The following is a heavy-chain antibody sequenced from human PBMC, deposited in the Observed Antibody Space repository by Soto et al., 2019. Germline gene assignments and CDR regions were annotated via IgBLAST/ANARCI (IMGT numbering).Heavy chain of an antibody. Sequence: ASVKVSCKASGDTFSTYTITWVRQAPGQRLEWMGWINAGNGNTKYSQKFQGRVTITRDTSASTAYMELSSLRSEDTAVYYCARDILFDYWGQGTLVTVSS. CDR3: ARDILFDY. J-gene: IGHJ4*02. V-gene: IGHV1-3*01. D-gene: IGHD2-15*01. CDR1: GDTFSTYT. CDR2: INAGNGNT.